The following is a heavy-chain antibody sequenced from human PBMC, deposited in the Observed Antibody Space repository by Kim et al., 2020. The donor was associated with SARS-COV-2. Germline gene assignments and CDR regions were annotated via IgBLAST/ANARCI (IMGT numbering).Heavy chain of an antibody. CDR2: ISGSGGST. J-gene: IGHJ4*02. Sequence: GGSLRLSCAASGFTFSSYAMSWVRQAPGKGLEWVSAISGSGGSTYYADSVKGRFTISRDNSKNTLYLQMNSLRAEDTAVYYCAKDRARGYSYGPNRGLFDYWGQGTLVTVSS. CDR3: AKDRARGYSYGPNRGLFDY. D-gene: IGHD5-18*01. V-gene: IGHV3-23*01. CDR1: GFTFSSYA.